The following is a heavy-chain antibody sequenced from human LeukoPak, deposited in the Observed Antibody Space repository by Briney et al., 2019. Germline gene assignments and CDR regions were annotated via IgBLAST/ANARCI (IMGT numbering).Heavy chain of an antibody. CDR2: ISGSGGST. CDR1: GFTFSNYA. Sequence: GGSLRLSCAASGFTFSNYAITWVRQAPGKGLEWVSSISGSGGSTYYADSVKGRFTISRDNSKNTLYLQMNSLRAEDTAVYYCAKSTAAGREAFDIWGQGTMVSVSS. D-gene: IGHD6-13*01. CDR3: AKSTAAGREAFDI. J-gene: IGHJ3*02. V-gene: IGHV3-23*01.